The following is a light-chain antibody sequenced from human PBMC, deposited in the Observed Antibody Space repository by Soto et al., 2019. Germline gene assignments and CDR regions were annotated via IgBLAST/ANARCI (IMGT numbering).Light chain of an antibody. Sequence: DILMTQSPSTLSASVGDRVTITCRASQSISTWLAWYQQKPGKAPKLLIYKASSLESGVPSRFSGSGSGTEFTLTISRLQPDDFATYYCQQYNSYWTFGQGTRVEIK. J-gene: IGKJ1*01. CDR1: QSISTW. CDR3: QQYNSYWT. V-gene: IGKV1-5*03. CDR2: KAS.